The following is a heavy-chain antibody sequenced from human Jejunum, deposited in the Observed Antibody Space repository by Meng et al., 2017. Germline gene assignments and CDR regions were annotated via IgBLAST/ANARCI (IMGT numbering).Heavy chain of an antibody. Sequence: LSCAGPGYSIRSGYCWGWIRQPPGKGMEWIGSNYQCGGTYYNPALKSRVTISVDTSKNQFPLQLSSVTAADTAVYSCARNFFGSVNNARGFDPWGQGTLVTVSS. CDR1: GYSIRSGYC. CDR3: ARNFFGSVNNARGFDP. D-gene: IGHD3-10*01. CDR2: NYQCGGT. J-gene: IGHJ5*02. V-gene: IGHV4-38-2*01.